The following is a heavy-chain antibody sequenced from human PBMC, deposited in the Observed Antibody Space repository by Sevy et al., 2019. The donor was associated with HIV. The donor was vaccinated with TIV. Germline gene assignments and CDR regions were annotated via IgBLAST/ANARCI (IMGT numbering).Heavy chain of an antibody. D-gene: IGHD3-22*01. V-gene: IGHV5-51*01. CDR1: GYSFTSHW. CDR3: ATSRWGYFDSSGYYIY. J-gene: IGHJ4*02. CDR2: IFPDDSDT. Sequence: GESLKISCQGSGYSFTSHWIGWVRHMPGKGLEWMGIIFPDDSDTRYSPSFQGQVTFSADRSLNTAYLQWSNLKASDTAMDDCATSRWGYFDSSGYYIYWGQGTLVTVSS.